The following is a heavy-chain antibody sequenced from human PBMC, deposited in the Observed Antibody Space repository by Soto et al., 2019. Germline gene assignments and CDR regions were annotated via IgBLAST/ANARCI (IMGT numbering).Heavy chain of an antibody. J-gene: IGHJ4*02. D-gene: IGHD2-21*01. Sequence: GGSLRLSCAASGFTFAEYAMHWVRQAPGKGLEWVSGISWNSATIGYADSVKGRFTIARDNAKNSLYLQMNSLGVEDTAVYYCARGGGGGLFEHWGQGVLVTVSS. CDR1: GFTFAEYA. CDR3: ARGGGGGLFEH. CDR2: ISWNSATI. V-gene: IGHV3-9*01.